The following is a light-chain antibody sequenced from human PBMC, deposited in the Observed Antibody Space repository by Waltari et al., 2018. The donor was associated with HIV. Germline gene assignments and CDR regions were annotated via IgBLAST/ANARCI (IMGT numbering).Light chain of an antibody. CDR3: QQNNNWPLYT. CDR1: QSVSSN. J-gene: IGKJ2*01. V-gene: IGKV3-15*01. CDR2: GAS. Sequence: EIVMTQSPATLSVSPGERANLSCRASQSVSSNLAWYQQKPGQAPRLLIYGASTRATGIPARFSGSGSGTEFTLTISSLQSEDFAVYYCQQNNNWPLYTFGQGTKLEIK.